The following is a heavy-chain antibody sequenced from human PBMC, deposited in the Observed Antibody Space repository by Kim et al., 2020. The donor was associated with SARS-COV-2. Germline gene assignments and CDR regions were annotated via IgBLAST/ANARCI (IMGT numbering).Heavy chain of an antibody. J-gene: IGHJ4*02. D-gene: IGHD5-18*01. V-gene: IGHV3-23*01. CDR2: ISNSGDNT. CDR3: VRDLTYSYSY. Sequence: GWSLRLSCAASGFPFGFYAMSWVRQAPGKGLEWVSTISNSGDNTHHADSVKGRFAISRDNSKNMLYLQMDSLRAEDTAVYYCVRDLTYSYSYWGQGTLVTVSS. CDR1: GFPFGFYA.